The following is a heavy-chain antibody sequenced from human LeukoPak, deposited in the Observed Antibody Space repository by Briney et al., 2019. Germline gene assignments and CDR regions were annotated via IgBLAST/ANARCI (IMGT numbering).Heavy chain of an antibody. CDR3: ARAASIAAAGRFDY. D-gene: IGHD6-13*01. CDR1: GFTFSSYG. CDR2: ISYDGSNK. J-gene: IGHJ4*02. V-gene: IGHV3-30*03. Sequence: GGSLRLSCAASGFTFSSYGMHWVRQAPGKGLEWVAVISYDGSNKYYADSVKGRFTISRDNSKNSLYLQMNSLRAEDTAVYYCARAASIAAAGRFDYWGQGTLVTVSS.